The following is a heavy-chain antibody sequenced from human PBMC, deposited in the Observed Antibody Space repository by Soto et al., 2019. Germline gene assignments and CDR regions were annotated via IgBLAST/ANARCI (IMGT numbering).Heavy chain of an antibody. CDR1: GGSISSSSYY. Sequence: QLQLQESGPGLVKPSETLSLTCTVSGGSISSSSYYWGWIRQPPGKGLEWIGSIYYSGSTYYNPSLKSRVTISVDTSKNQFSLKLSSVTAADTAVYYGARHKSYYGSGSYLFWFDPWGQGTLVTVSS. V-gene: IGHV4-39*01. CDR2: IYYSGST. CDR3: ARHKSYYGSGSYLFWFDP. D-gene: IGHD3-10*01. J-gene: IGHJ5*02.